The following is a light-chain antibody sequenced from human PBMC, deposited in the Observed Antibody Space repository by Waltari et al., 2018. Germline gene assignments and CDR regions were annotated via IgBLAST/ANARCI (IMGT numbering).Light chain of an antibody. J-gene: IGLJ2*01. CDR2: DVT. Sequence: QSALTQPASVSGSPGQSITISCTGTTSDIGGYNSVSWYHQHPGKSPKLMIYDVTKRPSGVSNRFSGSKSGNTASLTISGLQAEDEADYYCSSYTSSSTSVVFGGGTKLTVL. CDR3: SSYTSSSTSVV. CDR1: TSDIGGYNS. V-gene: IGLV2-14*03.